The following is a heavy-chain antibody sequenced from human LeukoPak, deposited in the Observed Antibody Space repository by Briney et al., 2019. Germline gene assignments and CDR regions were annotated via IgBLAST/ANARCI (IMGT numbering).Heavy chain of an antibody. CDR1: GFTFSSYW. J-gene: IGHJ4*02. V-gene: IGHV3-7*01. CDR2: IKQDGSEK. CDR3: ARDFRGYSYGSFDY. D-gene: IGHD5-18*01. Sequence: GGSLRLSCAASGFTFSSYWMSWVRQAPGKGLEWVANIKQDGSEKYYVDSGKGRFTISRDNAKNSLYLQMNSLRAEDTAVYCCARDFRGYSYGSFDYWGQGTLVTVSS.